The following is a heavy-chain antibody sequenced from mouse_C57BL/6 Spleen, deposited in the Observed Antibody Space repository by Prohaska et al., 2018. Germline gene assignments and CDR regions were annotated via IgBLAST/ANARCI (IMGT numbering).Heavy chain of an antibody. V-gene: IGHV10-1*01. CDR2: IRSKSNNYAT. Sequence: EVQLVESGGGLVQPKGSLKLSCAASGFSFNTYAMNWVRQAPGKGLEWVARIRSKSNNYATYYADSVKDRFTISRDDSESMLYLQMNNLKTEDTAMYYCVRQDGNYFDYWGQGTTLTVSS. CDR1: GFSFNTYA. CDR3: VRQDGNYFDY. D-gene: IGHD2-1*01. J-gene: IGHJ2*01.